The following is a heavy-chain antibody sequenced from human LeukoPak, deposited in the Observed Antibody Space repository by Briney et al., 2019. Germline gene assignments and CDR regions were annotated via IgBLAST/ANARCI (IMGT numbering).Heavy chain of an antibody. D-gene: IGHD3-22*01. CDR2: IYHSGST. V-gene: IGHV4-38-2*02. CDR1: GYSISSGYY. J-gene: IGHJ4*02. Sequence: SETLSLTCTVSGYSISSGYYWGWIRQPPGKGLEWIGNIYHSGSTYYNPSLKSRVTISVDTSKNQFSLKLSSVTATDTAVYYCTRPYYYDSSGSPDYWGQGTLVTVSS. CDR3: TRPYYYDSSGSPDY.